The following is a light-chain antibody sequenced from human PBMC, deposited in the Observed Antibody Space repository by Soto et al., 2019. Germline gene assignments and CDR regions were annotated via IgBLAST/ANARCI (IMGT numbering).Light chain of an antibody. CDR1: QTISSW. J-gene: IGKJ1*01. V-gene: IGKV1-5*03. CDR3: QHYNSYSEA. Sequence: DIQMTQSPSTLSASVGGRVTITCRASQTISSWLAWYQQKTGKAPKLLIYKASTLKSGVPSRFSGSGSGTEFTLTISSLQPDDFATYYCQHYNSYSEAFGQGTRWIS. CDR2: KAS.